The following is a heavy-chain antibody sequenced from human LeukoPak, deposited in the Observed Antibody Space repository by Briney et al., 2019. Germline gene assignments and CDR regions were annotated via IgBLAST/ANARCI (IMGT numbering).Heavy chain of an antibody. V-gene: IGHV3-7*01. CDR2: LNQDGSRI. CDR1: GFTFSGSW. CDR3: ARDPDHGALDI. Sequence: QPGGFLRLSCAASGFTFSGSWMSWVRQAPGKGLEWVADLNQDGSRIYNVDSVKGRFTVSRDNAKNSLYLLMDSLRAEDTAIYFCARDPDHGALDIWGQGTLVTVSP. J-gene: IGHJ3*02. D-gene: IGHD4-17*01.